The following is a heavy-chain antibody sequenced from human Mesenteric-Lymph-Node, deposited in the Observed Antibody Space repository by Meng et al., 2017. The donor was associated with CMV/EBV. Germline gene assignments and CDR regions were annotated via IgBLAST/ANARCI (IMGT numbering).Heavy chain of an antibody. CDR3: AMTACYTCNY. D-gene: IGHD2-15*01. CDR1: GVSISGSTW. V-gene: IGHV4-4*02. Sequence: LPCAVSGVSISGSTWWSWVRQPPGKGLQWIGEIFHTGSANYNPSLKSRVTMSVDKSKNQFSLKLSSVTAADTAVYYCAMTACYTCNYWGQGTLVTVSS. J-gene: IGHJ4*02. CDR2: IFHTGSA.